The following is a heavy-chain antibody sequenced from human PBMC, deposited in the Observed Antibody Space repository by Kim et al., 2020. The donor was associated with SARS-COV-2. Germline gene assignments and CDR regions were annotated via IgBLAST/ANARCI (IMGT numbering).Heavy chain of an antibody. J-gene: IGHJ4*02. V-gene: IGHV3-21*06. Sequence: GGSLRLSCAVSGFTVSSFSMNWVRQAPGKGLEWVASITYITNSKNYADSVKGRFTVSRDDAENSLFLQMDSLRVDDTAKYYCASHSYCSRSSCFNWGQGTLVTVSS. CDR1: GFTVSSFS. CDR3: ASHSYCSRSSCFN. D-gene: IGHD2-2*01. CDR2: ITYITNSK.